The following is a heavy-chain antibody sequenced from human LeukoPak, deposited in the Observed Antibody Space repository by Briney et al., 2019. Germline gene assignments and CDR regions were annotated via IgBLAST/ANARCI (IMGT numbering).Heavy chain of an antibody. J-gene: IGHJ4*02. CDR2: IKQDGSEK. Sequence: GGSLRLSCAASGFTFSSYWMSWVRQAPGKGLEWVANIKQDGSEKYYVDSVKGRLTISRDNAKNSLYLQMNSLRAEDTAVYYCARDYYDSSGYTLRANWGQGTLVTVSS. CDR3: ARDYYDSSGYTLRAN. D-gene: IGHD3-22*01. CDR1: GFTFSSYW. V-gene: IGHV3-7*01.